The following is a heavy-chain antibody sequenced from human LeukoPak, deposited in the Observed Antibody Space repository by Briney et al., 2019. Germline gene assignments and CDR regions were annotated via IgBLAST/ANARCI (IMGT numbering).Heavy chain of an antibody. CDR1: GFTFSNFW. CDR2: ISYDGSNK. Sequence: GGSLRLSCTASGFTFSNFWMGWVRQAPGKGLEWVAVISYDGSNKYYADSVKGRFTISRDNSKNTLYLQTNSLRAEDTAVYYCARTGPYYYDSSGYYLDYWGQGTLVTVSS. CDR3: ARTGPYYYDSSGYYLDY. D-gene: IGHD3-22*01. V-gene: IGHV3-30*03. J-gene: IGHJ4*02.